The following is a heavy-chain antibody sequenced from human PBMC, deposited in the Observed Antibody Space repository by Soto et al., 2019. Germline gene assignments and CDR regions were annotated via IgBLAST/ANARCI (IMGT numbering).Heavy chain of an antibody. CDR2: IYYSRST. J-gene: IGHJ4*02. CDR1: GGSISSGRYY. D-gene: IGHD3-22*01. V-gene: IGHV4-31*03. Sequence: QVQLQESGPGLVKPSQTLSLTCTVSGGSISSGRYYWSWIRQHPGKGLEWIGYIYYSRSTYYNPSLKSRVTRSVDTSKHQFSLKLSSLTAADTAVYYCARAPALQENYYDSMPSYYWGQGTLVTVSS. CDR3: ARAPALQENYYDSMPSYY.